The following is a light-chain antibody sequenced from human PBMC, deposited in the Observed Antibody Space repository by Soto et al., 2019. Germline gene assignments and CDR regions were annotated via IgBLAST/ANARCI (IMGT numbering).Light chain of an antibody. CDR1: SSDIGAYDY. CDR2: EVN. V-gene: IGLV2-14*01. J-gene: IGLJ1*01. Sequence: QSALTQPASLSGSPGQSITISCTGTSSDIGAYDYVSWFQQHPGKAPKLMIFEVNNRPSGVPNRFSGSRSGNTAYLTISGLQVEDEAEYYCISFTATSTHVFGTGTKLTVL. CDR3: ISFTATSTHV.